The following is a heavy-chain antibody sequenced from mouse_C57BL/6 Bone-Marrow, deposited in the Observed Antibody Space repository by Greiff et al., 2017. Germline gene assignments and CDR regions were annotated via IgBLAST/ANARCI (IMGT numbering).Heavy chain of an antibody. CDR2: IYPGSGNT. J-gene: IGHJ2*01. Sequence: QVHVKQSGAELVRPGASVKLSCKASGYTFTDYYINWVKQRPGQGLEWIARIYPGSGNTYYNEKFKGKATLTAEKSSSTAYMQLSSLTSEDSAVYFCARMSGYDGPYFDYWGQGTTLTVSS. D-gene: IGHD2-3*01. CDR3: ARMSGYDGPYFDY. V-gene: IGHV1-76*01. CDR1: GYTFTDYY.